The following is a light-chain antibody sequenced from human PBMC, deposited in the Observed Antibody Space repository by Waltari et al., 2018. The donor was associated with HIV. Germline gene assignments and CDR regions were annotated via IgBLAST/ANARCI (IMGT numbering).Light chain of an antibody. CDR3: LQTYNAPLT. Sequence: DIQMTQSPSSLSASVGDGVTFTCRASQNINTFLNWFQQKPGKAPKLLIYGAHTLQRGVPSRFSGRGSGTDFILTISSLQPEDFATYYCLQTYNAPLTFGPGTKVDV. CDR2: GAH. J-gene: IGKJ3*01. V-gene: IGKV1-39*01. CDR1: QNINTF.